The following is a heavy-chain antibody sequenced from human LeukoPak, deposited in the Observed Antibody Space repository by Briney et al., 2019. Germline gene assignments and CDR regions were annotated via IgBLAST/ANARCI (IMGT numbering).Heavy chain of an antibody. Sequence: ASVKVSCKASGYTFTSYGISWVRQAPGQGLEWMGWISVYNGNTNYAQKLQGRVTMTTDTSTSTAYMELRSLRSDDTAVYYCARALDTVMAFDYWGQGTLVTVSS. J-gene: IGHJ4*02. CDR1: GYTFTSYG. V-gene: IGHV1-18*01. CDR3: ARALDTVMAFDY. CDR2: ISVYNGNT. D-gene: IGHD5-18*01.